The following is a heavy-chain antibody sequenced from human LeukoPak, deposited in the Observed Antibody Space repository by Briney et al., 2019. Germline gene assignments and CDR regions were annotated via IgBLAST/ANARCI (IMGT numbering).Heavy chain of an antibody. CDR1: GGSLSGYY. CDR3: ARQRVRGVIIGYFDY. D-gene: IGHD3-10*01. CDR2: INHSGST. J-gene: IGHJ4*02. V-gene: IGHV4-34*01. Sequence: SETLSLTCAVYGGSLSGYYWSWIRQPPGKGLEWIGEINHSGSTNYNPSLKSRVTISVDTSKNQFPLKLSSVTAADTAVYYCARQRVRGVIIGYFDYWGQGTLVTVSS.